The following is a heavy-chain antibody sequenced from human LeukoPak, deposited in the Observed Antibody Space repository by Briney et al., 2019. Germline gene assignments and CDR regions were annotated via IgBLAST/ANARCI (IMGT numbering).Heavy chain of an antibody. V-gene: IGHV3-21*01. J-gene: IGHJ3*02. CDR3: ARDLAWDAFDI. Sequence: GVSLRLSCAASGFNFTNYNMNWVRQAPGKGLEWVSSIHSSSGSIYYADSLKGRFTISRDNAKNSLYLQMNSLRAEDTAVYYCARDLAWDAFDIWGQGTMVTVSS. CDR2: IHSSSGSI. CDR1: GFNFTNYN.